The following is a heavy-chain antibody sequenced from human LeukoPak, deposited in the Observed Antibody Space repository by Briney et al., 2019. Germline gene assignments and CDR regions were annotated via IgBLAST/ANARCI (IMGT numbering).Heavy chain of an antibody. CDR3: ARGPTYGSGSFIDY. Sequence: SQTLSLTCTVSGGPISSASYYWSWIRQPAGKGLEWIGHIYTSGSTSYNPSLKSRVTISVDTSKNQFSLKLSSVTAADTAVYYCARGPTYGSGSFIDYWGQGTLVTVSS. CDR2: IYTSGST. J-gene: IGHJ4*02. CDR1: GGPISSASYY. V-gene: IGHV4-61*09. D-gene: IGHD3-10*01.